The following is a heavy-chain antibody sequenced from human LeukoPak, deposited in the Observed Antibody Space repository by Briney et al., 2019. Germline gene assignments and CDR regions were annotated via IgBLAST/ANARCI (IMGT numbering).Heavy chain of an antibody. CDR3: ARGSPHRHYDDSSGNLYYYYGMDV. V-gene: IGHV4-34*01. J-gene: IGHJ6*02. CDR1: GGSFSGYY. D-gene: IGHD3-22*01. CDR2: INHSGST. Sequence: PSETLSLTCAVYGGSFSGYYWSWIRQPPGKGLEWIGEINHSGSTNYNPSLKSRVTISVDTSKNQFPLKLSSVTAADTAVYYCARGSPHRHYDDSSGNLYYYYGMDVWGQGTTVTVSS.